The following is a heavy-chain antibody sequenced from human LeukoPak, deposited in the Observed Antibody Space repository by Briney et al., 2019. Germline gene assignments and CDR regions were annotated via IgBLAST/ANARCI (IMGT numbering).Heavy chain of an antibody. Sequence: GGSLRLSCAASGFTFSSYAMSWVRQAPGKGLEWVSAISGSGGSTYYADSVKGRFTISRDNSKNTLYLQMNCLRAEDTGLYYCGKDLDSSGLDAFDFWREVTMVTVSS. J-gene: IGHJ3*01. CDR1: GFTFSSYA. D-gene: IGHD3-22*01. CDR2: ISGSGGST. V-gene: IGHV3-23*01. CDR3: GKDLDSSGLDAFDF.